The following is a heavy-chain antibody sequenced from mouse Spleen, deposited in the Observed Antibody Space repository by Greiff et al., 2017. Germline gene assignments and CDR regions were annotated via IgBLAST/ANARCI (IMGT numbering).Heavy chain of an antibody. J-gene: IGHJ1*01. V-gene: IGHV1-82*01. CDR2: IYPGDGDT. Sequence: VQRVESGPELVKPGASVKISCKASGYAFSSSWMNWVKQRPGKGLEWIGRIYPGDGDTNYNGKFKGKATLTADKSSSTAYMQLSSLTSEDSAVYFCARRGYANPRYFDVWGAGTTVTVSS. CDR3: ARRGYANPRYFDV. D-gene: IGHD2-2*01. CDR1: GYAFSSSW.